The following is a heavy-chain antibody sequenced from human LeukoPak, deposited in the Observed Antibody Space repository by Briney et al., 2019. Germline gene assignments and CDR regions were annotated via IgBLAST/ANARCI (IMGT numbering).Heavy chain of an antibody. V-gene: IGHV3-74*01. D-gene: IGHD2-21*02. Sequence: GSLVLSCAASGFTFTTYWMHWVRQAPGQGLVWVSRINRDGSSTSYADSVKGRFSISRDNARNTLYLQMNSLRAEDTAVYFCARLRCDVGDCYSAGQNFWGQGTLVTVSS. CDR3: ARLRCDVGDCYSAGQNF. J-gene: IGHJ4*02. CDR2: INRDGSST. CDR1: GFTFTTYW.